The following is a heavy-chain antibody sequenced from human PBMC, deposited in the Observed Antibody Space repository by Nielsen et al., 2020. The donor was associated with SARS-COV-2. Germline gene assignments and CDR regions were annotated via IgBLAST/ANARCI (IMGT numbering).Heavy chain of an antibody. CDR2: ISGSGGST. CDR3: AKDPYYYGSGLDY. J-gene: IGHJ4*02. CDR1: GFTFSSYA. D-gene: IGHD3-10*01. V-gene: IGHV3-23*01. Sequence: GASLKISCAASGFTFSSYAMSWVRQAPGKGLEWVSAISGSGGSTYYADSVKGRFTISRDNSKNTLYLQMNSLRAEDTAVYYCAKDPYYYGSGLDYWGQGTLVTVSS.